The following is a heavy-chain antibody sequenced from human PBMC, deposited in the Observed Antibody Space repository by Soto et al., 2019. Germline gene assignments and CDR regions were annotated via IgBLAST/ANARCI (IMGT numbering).Heavy chain of an antibody. D-gene: IGHD4-17*01. CDR3: ASIRVYDYGDYGWFDP. V-gene: IGHV5-10-1*01. CDR2: IDPSDSYT. CDR1: GYSLTSYW. Sequence: VESVKISCNGSGYSLTSYWISWVRQMPGKGLEWMGRIDPSDSYTNYSPSFQGHVTISADKSISTAYLQWSSLKASDTAMYYCASIRVYDYGDYGWFDPWGQGTLVTV. J-gene: IGHJ5*02.